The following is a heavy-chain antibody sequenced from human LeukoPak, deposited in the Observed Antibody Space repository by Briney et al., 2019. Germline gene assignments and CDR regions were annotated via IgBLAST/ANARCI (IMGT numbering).Heavy chain of an antibody. Sequence: SETLSLSCAVSGGSISSYYLSWIRQPPGKGLEWVWYIYYSGSTNYKPSLKSRVTISVDTSKDQDSLKQSSVTAEDTAVYYCASRHSNYNETWGQGTLVTVSS. CDR3: ASRHSNYNET. J-gene: IGHJ1*01. CDR1: GGSISSYY. D-gene: IGHD1-1*01. CDR2: IYYSGST. V-gene: IGHV4-59*01.